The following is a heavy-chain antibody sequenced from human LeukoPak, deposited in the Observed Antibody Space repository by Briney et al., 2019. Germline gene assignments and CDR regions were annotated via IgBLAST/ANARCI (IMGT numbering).Heavy chain of an antibody. D-gene: IGHD3-10*01. CDR3: ARARELPEW. J-gene: IGHJ4*02. Sequence: GSLRLSCAASGFTVSSNYMSWVRQAPGKGLEWIGEINHSGSTNYNPSLKSRVTISVDTSKNQFSLKLSSVTAADTAVYYCARARELPEWWGQGTLVTVSS. V-gene: IGHV4-34*01. CDR2: INHSGST. CDR1: GFTVSSNY.